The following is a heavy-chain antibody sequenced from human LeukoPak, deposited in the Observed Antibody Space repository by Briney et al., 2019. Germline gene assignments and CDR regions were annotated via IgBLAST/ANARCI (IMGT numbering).Heavy chain of an antibody. Sequence: GGSLRLSCAAPGFTVSSNYMSWVRQAPGKGLEWVSVIYSGGSTYYADSVKGRFTISRDNSKNTLYLQMNSLRAEDTAVYYCAAPVPPGDAFDIWGQGTMVTVSS. J-gene: IGHJ3*02. D-gene: IGHD1-14*01. CDR3: AAPVPPGDAFDI. V-gene: IGHV3-53*01. CDR2: IYSGGST. CDR1: GFTVSSNY.